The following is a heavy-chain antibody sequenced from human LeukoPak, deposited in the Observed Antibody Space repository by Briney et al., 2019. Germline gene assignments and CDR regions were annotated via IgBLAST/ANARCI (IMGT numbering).Heavy chain of an antibody. CDR2: INHSGST. CDR3: AREGAAQRGEGGFDY. V-gene: IGHV4-34*01. CDR1: GGSFSGYY. Sequence: PSETLSLTCAVYGGSFSGYYWSWIRQPSGKGLEWIGEINHSGSTNYNPSLKSRVTISVDTSKNHFSLKLTSVSIADTAVYYCAREGAAQRGEGGFDYWGQGTLVPVSS. D-gene: IGHD1-26*01. J-gene: IGHJ4*02.